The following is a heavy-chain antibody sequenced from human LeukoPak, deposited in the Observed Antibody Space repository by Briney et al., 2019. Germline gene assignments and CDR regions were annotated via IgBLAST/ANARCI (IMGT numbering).Heavy chain of an antibody. D-gene: IGHD3-22*01. V-gene: IGHV3-49*04. Sequence: KSGGSLRLSCTTSGFTFGDYAMSWVRQAPGKGVEWVSFIRRKAHGGTTEHAASVKGRFSSSRDDSKSIAYLQMNSLKTEDTAVYFCTRVTYYYDNSGYFHFDSWGQGSLVTVSS. CDR1: GFTFGDYA. CDR3: TRVTYYYDNSGYFHFDS. J-gene: IGHJ4*02. CDR2: IRRKAHGGTT.